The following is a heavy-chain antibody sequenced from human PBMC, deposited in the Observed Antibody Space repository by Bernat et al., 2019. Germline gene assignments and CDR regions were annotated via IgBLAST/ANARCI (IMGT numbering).Heavy chain of an antibody. CDR1: GFTFSSYA. V-gene: IGHV3-30*01. CDR3: ARDSNYDFLSGRYYYYMDV. Sequence: QVQLVESGGGVVQPGRSLRLSCAASGFTFSSYAMHWVRQAPGKGLEWVAVISYDGSNKYYADSVKGRFTISRDNSKNTLYLQMNSLRAEDTAVYYCARDSNYDFLSGRYYYYMDVWGKGTTVTVSS. D-gene: IGHD3-3*01. CDR2: ISYDGSNK. J-gene: IGHJ6*03.